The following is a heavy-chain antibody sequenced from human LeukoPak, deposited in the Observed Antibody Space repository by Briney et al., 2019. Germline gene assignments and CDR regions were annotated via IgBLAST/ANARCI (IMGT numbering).Heavy chain of an antibody. V-gene: IGHV3-23*01. J-gene: IGHJ4*02. D-gene: IGHD1-20*01. CDR3: AKDKWNGAAPGRFDY. CDR2: ISGSGDRT. Sequence: GGSLRLSCAASGFTFSSYAMTWVRQAPGKGLEWVSVISGSGDRTYYADSVKGRFTISRDNSKNTLYLQMNSLGAEDSAIYYCAKDKWNGAAPGRFDYWGQGTLVTVSS. CDR1: GFTFSSYA.